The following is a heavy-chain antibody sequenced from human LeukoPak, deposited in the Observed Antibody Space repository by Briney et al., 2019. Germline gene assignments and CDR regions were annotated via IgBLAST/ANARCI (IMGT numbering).Heavy chain of an antibody. D-gene: IGHD2-21*01. Sequence: GGSLRLSCAASEFTFSSYNMNWVRRAPGKGLEWVSAISGSGGSTYYTDSVKGRFTISRDNSKNTLWLQMNSLRAEDTAVYYCAKDGFLLWRGAFDIWGQGTMVTVSS. J-gene: IGHJ3*02. V-gene: IGHV3-23*01. CDR3: AKDGFLLWRGAFDI. CDR2: ISGSGGST. CDR1: EFTFSSYN.